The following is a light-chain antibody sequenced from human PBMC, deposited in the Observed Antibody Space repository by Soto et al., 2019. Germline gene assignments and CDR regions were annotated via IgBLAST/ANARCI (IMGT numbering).Light chain of an antibody. J-gene: IGKJ1*01. CDR1: QSVASSY. CDR2: SAS. Sequence: EVVLTQSPGTLSLSPGERATLSCRASQSVASSYLAWYQQKPGRAPRLLFYSASTRATGIPDRFSGSGSGTEFTPTISRLEQEDFAVYYCHHFGSLPETFGQGTNVEI. V-gene: IGKV3-20*01. CDR3: HHFGSLPET.